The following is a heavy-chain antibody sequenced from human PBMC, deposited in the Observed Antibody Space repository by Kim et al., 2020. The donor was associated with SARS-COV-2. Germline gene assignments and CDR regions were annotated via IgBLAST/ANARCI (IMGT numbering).Heavy chain of an antibody. CDR3: ARRVRSGITGTTSAFDI. J-gene: IGHJ3*02. Sequence: SQTLSLTCAVYGGSFSGYYWSWIRQPPGKGLEWIGEINHSGSTNYNPSLKSRVTISVDTSKNQFSLKLSSVTAADTAVYYCARRVRSGITGTTSAFDIWG. V-gene: IGHV4-34*01. CDR2: INHSGST. D-gene: IGHD1-7*01. CDR1: GGSFSGYY.